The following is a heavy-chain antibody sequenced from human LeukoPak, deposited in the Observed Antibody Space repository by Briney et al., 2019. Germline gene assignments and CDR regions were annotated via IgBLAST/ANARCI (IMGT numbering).Heavy chain of an antibody. CDR1: GGSISSGGYY. J-gene: IGHJ4*02. CDR3: ARSRSSGWYGVRGGAFDY. V-gene: IGHV4-31*03. Sequence: PSETLSLTCTVSGGSISSGGYYWSWIRQHPGKGLEWIGYIYYSGSTYYNPSLKSRVTISVDTSKNQFSLKLSSVTAADTAVYYCARSRSSGWYGVRGGAFDYWGQGTLVTVSS. D-gene: IGHD6-19*01. CDR2: IYYSGST.